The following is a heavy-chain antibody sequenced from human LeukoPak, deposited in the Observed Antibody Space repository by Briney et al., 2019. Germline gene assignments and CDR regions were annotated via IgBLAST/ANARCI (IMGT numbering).Heavy chain of an antibody. CDR2: ISGSGGST. V-gene: IGHV3-23*01. Sequence: GGTLRLSCAASGFTFSSYGMSWVRQAPGKGLEWVSAISGSGGSTYYADSVKGRFTISRDNSKNTLYLQMNSLKTEDTAVYYCTRWTYGYGDYWGQGSLVTVSS. CDR3: TRWTYGYGDY. CDR1: GFTFSSYG. J-gene: IGHJ4*02. D-gene: IGHD5-18*01.